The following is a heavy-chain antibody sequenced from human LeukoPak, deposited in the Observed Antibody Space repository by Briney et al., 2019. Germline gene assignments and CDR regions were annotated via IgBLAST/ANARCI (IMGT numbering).Heavy chain of an antibody. Sequence: GGSLRLSCAASGFTFSSYEMNWVRQAPGKGLEWVSYISSSGSTIYYADSVKGRFTISRDNAKNSLYLQMNSLRAEDTAVYYCARGYSSSWTRDYWGQGTLVTVSS. J-gene: IGHJ4*02. CDR2: ISSSGSTI. CDR3: ARGYSSSWTRDY. V-gene: IGHV3-48*03. D-gene: IGHD6-13*01. CDR1: GFTFSSYE.